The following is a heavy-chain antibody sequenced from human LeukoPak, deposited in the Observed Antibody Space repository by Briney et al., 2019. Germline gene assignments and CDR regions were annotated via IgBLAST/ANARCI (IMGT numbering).Heavy chain of an antibody. CDR3: AGEGGGSSWSSYYFDY. CDR1: GFTFSSYA. Sequence: GGSLRLSCAASGFTFSSYAMHWVRQAPGKGLEWVAVISYDGSNKYYADSVKGRFTISRDDSKNTLYLQMNSLRAEDTAVYYCAGEGGGSSWSSYYFDYWGQGTLVTVSS. V-gene: IGHV3-30*04. J-gene: IGHJ4*02. D-gene: IGHD6-13*01. CDR2: ISYDGSNK.